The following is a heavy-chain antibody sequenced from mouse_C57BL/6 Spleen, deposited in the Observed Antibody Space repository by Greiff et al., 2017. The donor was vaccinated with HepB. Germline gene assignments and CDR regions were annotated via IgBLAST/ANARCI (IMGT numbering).Heavy chain of an antibody. CDR3: TTAVVPLDY. Sequence: EVKLVESGAELVRPGASVKLSCTASGFNIKDDYMHWVKQRPEQGLEWIGWIDPENGDTEYASKFQGKATITADTSSNTAYLQLSSLTSEDTAVYYCTTAVVPLDYWGQGTTLTVSS. D-gene: IGHD1-1*01. CDR1: GFNIKDDY. CDR2: IDPENGDT. V-gene: IGHV14-4*01. J-gene: IGHJ2*01.